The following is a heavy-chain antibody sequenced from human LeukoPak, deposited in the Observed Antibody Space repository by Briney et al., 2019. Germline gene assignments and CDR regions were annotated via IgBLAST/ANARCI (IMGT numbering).Heavy chain of an antibody. CDR2: INPNSGGT. J-gene: IGHJ5*02. CDR3: ARDKRSTAGNWIDP. D-gene: IGHD1-14*01. CDR1: GYTFTDYY. V-gene: IGHV1-2*06. Sequence: ASVKVSCKASGYTFTDYYIHWVRQAPGQGLEWMGRINPNSGGTNYAQRFQGRVTVTRDTSISTAYMELSTLRSDDAAVYYCARDKRSTAGNWIDPWGQGTLVTVSS.